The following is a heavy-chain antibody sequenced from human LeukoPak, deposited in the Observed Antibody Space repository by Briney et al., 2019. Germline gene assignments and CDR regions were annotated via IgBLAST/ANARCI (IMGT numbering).Heavy chain of an antibody. V-gene: IGHV3-23*01. CDR1: GYTLSGNE. Sequence: PGGSLRLSCAVSGYTLSGNEMIWARQAPGKGLEWISSSGSATYYADSVKGRFTISRDNSKNTLYLQMNSLRAEDTAVYYCAISYDYFFDYWGQGTLVTVSS. J-gene: IGHJ4*02. CDR2: SGSAT. D-gene: IGHD5-12*01. CDR3: AISYDYFFDY.